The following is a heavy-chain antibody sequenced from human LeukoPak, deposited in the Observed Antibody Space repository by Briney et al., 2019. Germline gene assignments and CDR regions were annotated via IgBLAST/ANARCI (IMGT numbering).Heavy chain of an antibody. Sequence: VASVKVSCKASGGTFSSYAISWVRQAPGQGLEWMGEIIPIFGTANYAQKFQGRVTITADESTSTAYMELSSLRSEDTAVYYCARGQRHYYDSSGYRGFDYWGQGTLVTVSS. CDR2: IIPIFGTA. CDR1: GGTFSSYA. V-gene: IGHV1-69*01. D-gene: IGHD3-22*01. CDR3: ARGQRHYYDSSGYRGFDY. J-gene: IGHJ4*02.